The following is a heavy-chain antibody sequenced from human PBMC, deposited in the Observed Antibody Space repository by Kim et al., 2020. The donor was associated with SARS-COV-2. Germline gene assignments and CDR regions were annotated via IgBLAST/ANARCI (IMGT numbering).Heavy chain of an antibody. CDR2: IYYSGST. Sequence: SETLSLTCTVSGGSISSGGYYWSWIRQHPGKGLEWIGYIYYSGSTYYNPSLKSRVTISVDTSKNQFSLNLSSVTAADTAVYYCARDLGGWTDYWGQGTLVTVSS. V-gene: IGHV4-31*03. D-gene: IGHD3-16*01. J-gene: IGHJ4*02. CDR3: ARDLGGWTDY. CDR1: GGSISSGGYY.